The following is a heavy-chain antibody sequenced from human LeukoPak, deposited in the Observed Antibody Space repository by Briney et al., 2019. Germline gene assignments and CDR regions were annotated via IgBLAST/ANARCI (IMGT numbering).Heavy chain of an antibody. CDR1: GYTFTSCA. CDR3: ARVIYYYDSSGYYLGY. Sequence: ASVKASCKASGYTFTSCAMNWVRQAPGQGLEWMGWINTNTGNSTYAQGFTGRFVSSLDTSVSTAYLQISSLKAEDTAVYYCARVIYYYDSSGYYLGYWGQGTLVTVSS. D-gene: IGHD3-22*01. V-gene: IGHV7-4-1*02. CDR2: INTNTGNS. J-gene: IGHJ4*02.